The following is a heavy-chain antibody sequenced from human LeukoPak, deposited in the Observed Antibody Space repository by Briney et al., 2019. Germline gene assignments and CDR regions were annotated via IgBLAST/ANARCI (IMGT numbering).Heavy chain of an antibody. V-gene: IGHV3-21*03. J-gene: IGHJ4*02. CDR3: ARDGRLDY. Sequence: GGSLRLSCAASGFPFSNHAMSWVRQPPGKGLEWVSAISNGNTYYADSVKGRFTISRDNAKNSLFLQMNSLRAEDTGMYYCARDGRLDYWGQGTLVTVSS. CDR2: ISNGNT. CDR1: GFPFSNHA.